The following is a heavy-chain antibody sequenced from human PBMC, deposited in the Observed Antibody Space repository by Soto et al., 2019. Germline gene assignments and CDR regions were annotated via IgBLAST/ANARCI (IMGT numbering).Heavy chain of an antibody. Sequence: QVQLQESGPGLVKPSETLSLTCTVSGASISSNYWSWIRQPPGKGLECIGYFSYSGSTNYNPSLKSRGIISVDTSRNQSSLKLTSVTATDTAMYYCARHSPLAAGGAFEFWGQGMMVTVSS. V-gene: IGHV4-59*08. CDR1: GASISSNY. J-gene: IGHJ3*01. CDR3: ARHSPLAAGGAFEF. D-gene: IGHD6-13*01. CDR2: FSYSGST.